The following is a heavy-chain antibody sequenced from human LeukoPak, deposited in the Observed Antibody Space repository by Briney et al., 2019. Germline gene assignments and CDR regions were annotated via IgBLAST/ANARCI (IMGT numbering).Heavy chain of an antibody. CDR2: IYTSGST. D-gene: IGHD1-26*01. CDR3: ARDYSGSYSDPYYFDY. J-gene: IGHJ4*02. Sequence: PSETLSLTCPVSGVSISSYYWSWTRQPAGKGLEWIGRIYTSGSTNYNPSLKSRVTMSVDTSKNQFSLKLSSVTAADTAVYYCARDYSGSYSDPYYFDYWGQGTLVTVSS. V-gene: IGHV4-4*07. CDR1: GVSISSYY.